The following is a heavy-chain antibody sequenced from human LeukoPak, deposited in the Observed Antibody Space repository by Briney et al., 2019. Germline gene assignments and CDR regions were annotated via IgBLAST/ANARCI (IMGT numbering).Heavy chain of an antibody. CDR2: ISYDGTNK. CDR3: AKVTTLYCGMDV. CDR1: GFSFSNYG. J-gene: IGHJ6*02. D-gene: IGHD4-11*01. V-gene: IGHV3-30*18. Sequence: PGGSLRLSCAASGFSFSNYGMHWVRQAPGKGLEWVAVISYDGTNKYYADSVKGRFTISRDNSENTLYLQMNSLRPEDTAVCYCAKVTTLYCGMDVWGQGTTVTVSS.